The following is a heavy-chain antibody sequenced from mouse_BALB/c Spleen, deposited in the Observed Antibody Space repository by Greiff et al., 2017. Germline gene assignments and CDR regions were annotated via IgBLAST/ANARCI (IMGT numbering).Heavy chain of an antibody. Sequence: EVQGVESGGGLVQPGGSLRLSCATSGFTFTDYYMSWVRQPPGKALEWLGFIRNKANGYTTEYSASVKGRFTISRDNSQSILYLQMNTLRAEDSATYYCARGDYDYDVFAYWGQGTLVTVSA. D-gene: IGHD2-4*01. J-gene: IGHJ3*01. V-gene: IGHV7-3*02. CDR1: GFTFTDYY. CDR3: ARGDYDYDVFAY. CDR2: IRNKANGYTT.